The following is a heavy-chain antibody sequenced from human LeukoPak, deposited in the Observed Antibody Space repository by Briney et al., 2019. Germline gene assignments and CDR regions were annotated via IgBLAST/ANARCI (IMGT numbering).Heavy chain of an antibody. Sequence: GRSLRLSCAASGFTFDDFAMHWVRQAPGKGLEWVSGISWSSGNIGYADSVKGRFTISRDNAKNSLYLQMNSLRAEDTAVYYCAKDGYDFYHYYYYYMDVWGKGTTVTISS. CDR3: AKDGYDFYHYYYYYMDV. CDR1: GFTFDDFA. J-gene: IGHJ6*03. D-gene: IGHD3/OR15-3a*01. CDR2: ISWSSGNI. V-gene: IGHV3-9*01.